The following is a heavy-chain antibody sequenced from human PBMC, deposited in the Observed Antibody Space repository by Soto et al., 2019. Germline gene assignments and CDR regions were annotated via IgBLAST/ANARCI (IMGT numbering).Heavy chain of an antibody. V-gene: IGHV3-23*01. Sequence: EVQLLESGGGLVQPGGSLRLSCAASGFTCSSYAMSWVRQTPGKGLECVSGVLGGGGSTFYADSVKGRFTISRDNSKSTLYVQINSLRSEDTAIYYCARKGPPRDAFDIWGQGKMVTVSS. CDR1: GFTCSSYA. J-gene: IGHJ3*02. CDR3: ARKGPPRDAFDI. CDR2: VLGGGGST.